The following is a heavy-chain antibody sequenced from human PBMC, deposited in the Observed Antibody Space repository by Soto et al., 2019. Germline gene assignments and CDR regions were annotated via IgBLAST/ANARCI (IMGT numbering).Heavy chain of an antibody. D-gene: IGHD6-19*01. V-gene: IGHV3-30-3*01. CDR3: ASAPGEIAVAGTGYYYYYGMDV. CDR1: GFTFSSYA. CDR2: ISYDGSNK. Sequence: GGSLRLSCAASGFTFSSYAMHWVRQAPGKGLEWVAVISYDGSNKYYADSVKGRFTISRDNSKNTLYLQMNSLRAEDTAVYYCASAPGEIAVAGTGYYYYYGMDVWGQGTTVTVSS. J-gene: IGHJ6*02.